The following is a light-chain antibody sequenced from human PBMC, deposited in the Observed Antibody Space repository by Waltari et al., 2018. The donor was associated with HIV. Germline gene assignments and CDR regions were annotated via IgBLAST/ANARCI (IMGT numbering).Light chain of an antibody. V-gene: IGKV3-20*01. CDR1: QSLSSTY. J-gene: IGKJ1*01. CDR2: GVA. Sequence: IVLTQSPGTLSLSPGDRTNISCRASQSLSSTYLAWYQQKPGHAPRLLIFGVASRSTGIPDRFSGFGSGTYFTLTISRLEPEDSAVYYCQYLGTFGQGTKMEIK. CDR3: QYLGT.